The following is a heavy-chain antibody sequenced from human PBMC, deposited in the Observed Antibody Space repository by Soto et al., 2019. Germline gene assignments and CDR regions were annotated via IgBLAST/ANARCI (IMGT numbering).Heavy chain of an antibody. CDR2: ISAYNGNT. Sequence: QVQLVQSGAEVKKPGASVKVSCKASGYTFTSYGISWVRQAPGQGLEWMGWISAYNGNTNYAQKLQGRVTMTTDTSTSTAYMELRSLRSDDTAVYHCARAGYCSSTSCSFDAFDIWGQGTMVTVSS. J-gene: IGHJ3*02. V-gene: IGHV1-18*01. CDR3: ARAGYCSSTSCSFDAFDI. CDR1: GYTFTSYG. D-gene: IGHD2-2*01.